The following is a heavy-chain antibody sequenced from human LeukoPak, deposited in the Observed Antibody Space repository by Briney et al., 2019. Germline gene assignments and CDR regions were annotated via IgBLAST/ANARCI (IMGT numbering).Heavy chain of an antibody. V-gene: IGHV1-18*01. CDR1: GYTFTSYG. CDR2: ISAYNGNT. Sequence: ASVKVSCKASGYTFTSYGISWVRQAPGQGLEWMGWISAYNGNTNYAQKLQGRVTMTTDTSTSTAYMELRSLRSDDTAVYYCARGAGRNYDYVWGSYRHDYWGQGTLVTVSS. CDR3: ARGAGRNYDYVWGSYRHDY. D-gene: IGHD3-16*02. J-gene: IGHJ4*02.